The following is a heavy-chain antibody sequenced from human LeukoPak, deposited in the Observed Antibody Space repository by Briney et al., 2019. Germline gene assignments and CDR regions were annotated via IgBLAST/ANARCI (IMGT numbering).Heavy chain of an antibody. V-gene: IGHV3-7*03. Sequence: RGSLRLSCAASGFTFSNYWMSWVRQAPGKGLEWVANIKQDGGDKYYVDSVKGRFTISRDYAKNSLYLQMNSLRAEDTAVYYCVRGKVNLDYWGQGTLVTVSS. CDR2: IKQDGGDK. CDR1: GFTFSNYW. CDR3: VRGKVNLDY. D-gene: IGHD1-14*01. J-gene: IGHJ4*02.